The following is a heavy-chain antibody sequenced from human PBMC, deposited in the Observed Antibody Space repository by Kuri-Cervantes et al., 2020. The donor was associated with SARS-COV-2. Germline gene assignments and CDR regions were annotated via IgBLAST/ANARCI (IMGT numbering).Heavy chain of an antibody. CDR1: GGSISSGSYY. V-gene: IGHV4-61*02. Sequence: SLRLSCTVSGGSISSGSYYWSWIRQPAGKGLEWIGRIYTSGSTNYNPPLKSRVTISVDTSKNQFSLKLSSVTAADTAVYYCASSGHKVAFDIWGQGTVVTVSS. D-gene: IGHD2-15*01. J-gene: IGHJ3*02. CDR3: ASSGHKVAFDI. CDR2: IYTSGST.